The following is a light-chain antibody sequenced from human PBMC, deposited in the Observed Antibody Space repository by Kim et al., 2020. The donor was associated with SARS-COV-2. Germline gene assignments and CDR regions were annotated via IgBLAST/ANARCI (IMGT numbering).Light chain of an antibody. CDR3: NSRDRNDNVV. CDR2: CKD. J-gene: IGLJ2*01. Sequence: VGLGQTVRITWQGERLRSYYAIWLQQEPGQAPTLVIYCKDNRPSGIPARFSGSSSGSTASLTITGTQAGDEADYYCNSRDRNDNVVFGAGTQLTVL. CDR1: RLRSYY. V-gene: IGLV3-19*01.